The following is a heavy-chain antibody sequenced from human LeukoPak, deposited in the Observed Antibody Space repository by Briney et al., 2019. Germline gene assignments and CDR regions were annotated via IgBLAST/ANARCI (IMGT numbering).Heavy chain of an antibody. CDR1: GDSISSFY. V-gene: IGHV4-59*01. CDR3: ARGQYSGSCFDN. CDR2: IYYSGST. Sequence: SETLSLTCTVSGDSISSFYWSWIRQPPGKGLEWIGYIYYSGSTNYNPSLKSRVTISVDTSKNQFSLKLSSVTAADTAVYYCARGQYSGSCFDNWGQGSLVTVSS. D-gene: IGHD1-26*01. J-gene: IGHJ4*02.